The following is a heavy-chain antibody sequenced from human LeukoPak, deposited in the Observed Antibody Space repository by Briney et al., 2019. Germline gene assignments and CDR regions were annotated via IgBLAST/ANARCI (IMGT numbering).Heavy chain of an antibody. Sequence: ASVKVSCKASGYTFTSYDINWVRQATGQGLEWMGWMNPNSGNTGYAQKFQGRVTMTRNTSISTAYMELSSLRSEDTAVYYCATDRRTRGSFDYWGQGTLVTVSS. CDR3: ATDRRTRGSFDY. CDR1: GYTFTSYD. D-gene: IGHD3-16*02. CDR2: MNPNSGNT. V-gene: IGHV1-8*01. J-gene: IGHJ4*02.